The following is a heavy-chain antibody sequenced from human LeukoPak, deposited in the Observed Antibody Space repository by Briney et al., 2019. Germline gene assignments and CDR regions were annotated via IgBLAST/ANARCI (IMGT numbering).Heavy chain of an antibody. V-gene: IGHV3-13*01. CDR3: IRLRTREHQYGMDV. Sequence: GGSLRLSCGASGFPFSNYDMNWIRQAPGKGLDWVSAIYTVDNTYYSGSVKARFSISRENAPTSLFLQMNSLRDGDTALYFCIRLRTREHQYGMDVWGQGTTVTASS. CDR2: IYTVDNT. D-gene: IGHD1-26*01. CDR1: GFPFSNYD. J-gene: IGHJ6*02.